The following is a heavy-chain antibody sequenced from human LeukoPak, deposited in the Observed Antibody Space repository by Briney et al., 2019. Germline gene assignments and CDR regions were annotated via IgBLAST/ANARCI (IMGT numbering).Heavy chain of an antibody. J-gene: IGHJ4*02. Sequence: ASVKVSCRASGGTFSSYAISWVRQAPGQGLEWMGRINPNSGGTNYAQKFQGRVTMTRDTSISTAYMELSRLRSDDTAVYYCARDYTSCYDYWGQGTLVTVSS. CDR1: GGTFSSYA. CDR2: INPNSGGT. V-gene: IGHV1-2*06. D-gene: IGHD2-2*01. CDR3: ARDYTSCYDY.